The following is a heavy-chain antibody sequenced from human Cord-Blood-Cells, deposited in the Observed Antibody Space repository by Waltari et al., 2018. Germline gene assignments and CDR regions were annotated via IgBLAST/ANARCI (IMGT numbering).Heavy chain of an antibody. CDR1: GYTFTAYP. CDR3: ARMRNRYSSSWYDY. CDR2: INTNSGGT. D-gene: IGHD6-13*01. Sequence: QVQLVQSGAAVKKPGASLKVSCKASGYTFTAYPLPCARQAPGQGLEWMGWINTNSGGTNHAQKFQGRVTMTRDTSISTAYMVLSRLRSADTAVYYCARMRNRYSSSWYDYWGQGTLVTVSS. J-gene: IGHJ4*02. V-gene: IGHV1-2*02.